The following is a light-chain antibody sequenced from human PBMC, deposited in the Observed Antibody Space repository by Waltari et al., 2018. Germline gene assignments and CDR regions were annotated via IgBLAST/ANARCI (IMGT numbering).Light chain of an antibody. J-gene: IGLJ2*01. V-gene: IGLV1-44*01. CDR1: SSNIGSKS. CDR2: SNN. CDR3: ATWDDSLNGL. Sequence: QSVLTQPPSASGTPGPTVSISCSGSSSNIGSKSVNWYQQVPGTAPKLLIYSNNQRPSGVPDRFSGSKSGTSASLAISGLQSEDEAYYYCATWDDSLNGLFGGGTKLTVL.